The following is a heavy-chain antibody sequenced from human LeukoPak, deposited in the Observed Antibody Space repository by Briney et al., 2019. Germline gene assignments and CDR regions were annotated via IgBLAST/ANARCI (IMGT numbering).Heavy chain of an antibody. CDR1: GFTFSSYA. Sequence: PGGSLRLSCAASGFTFSSYAMHWVRQAPGKGLEWVAVISYDGSNKYYADSVKGRFTISRDNSKNTLYLQMNSLRAEDTALYYCAKDHYTSEFLYHLDYWGQGTLVTVSS. CDR3: AKDHYTSEFLYHLDY. J-gene: IGHJ4*02. V-gene: IGHV3-30-3*01. CDR2: ISYDGSNK. D-gene: IGHD3-3*01.